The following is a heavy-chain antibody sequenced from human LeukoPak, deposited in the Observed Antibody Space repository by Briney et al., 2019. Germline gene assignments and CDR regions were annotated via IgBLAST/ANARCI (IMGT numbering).Heavy chain of an antibody. D-gene: IGHD6-19*01. V-gene: IGHV4-61*01. J-gene: IGHJ6*03. CDR1: GGSISSGSYY. CDR2: IYYSGST. CDR3: ARGGSGYTIYYYYYMDV. Sequence: SETLSLTCTVSGGSISSGSYYWSWIRQPPGKGLEWIGYIYYSGSTNYNPSLKNRVTISVDTSKNQFSLKLSSVTAADTAVYYCARGGSGYTIYYYYYMDVWGKGTTVTVSS.